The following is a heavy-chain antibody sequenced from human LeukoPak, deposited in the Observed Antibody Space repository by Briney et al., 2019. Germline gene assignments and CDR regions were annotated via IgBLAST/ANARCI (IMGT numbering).Heavy chain of an antibody. Sequence: PSETLSLTCTVSGGSISSGSYYWSWIRQPAGKGLEWIGRIYTSGSTNYNPSLKSRVTISVDTSKNQFSLKLSSVTAADTAVYYCAREVKNTMVRGVTHIYYYYYMDVWGKGTTVTISS. V-gene: IGHV4-61*02. CDR1: GGSISSGSYY. J-gene: IGHJ6*03. CDR2: IYTSGST. CDR3: AREVKNTMVRGVTHIYYYYYMDV. D-gene: IGHD3-10*01.